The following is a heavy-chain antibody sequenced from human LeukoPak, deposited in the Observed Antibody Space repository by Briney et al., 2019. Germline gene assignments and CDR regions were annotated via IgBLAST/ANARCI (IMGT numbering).Heavy chain of an antibody. CDR3: ARHSLKLVDADFDY. CDR2: IYYGGRT. J-gene: IGHJ4*02. D-gene: IGHD3-16*02. V-gene: IGHV4-59*08. CDR1: GGSISSYH. Sequence: SETLSLTCSVSGGSISSYHWSWIRQPPGKGLEWIGYIYYGGRTNYNPSLKSRVTISVETSKNQFSLTVSSVTAADTAVYYCARHSLKLVDADFDYWGQGTLVTVSP.